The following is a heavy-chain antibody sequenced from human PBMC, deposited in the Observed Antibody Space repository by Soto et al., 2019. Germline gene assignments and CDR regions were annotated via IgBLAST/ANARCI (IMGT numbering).Heavy chain of an antibody. Sequence: QVPLVQSGAEVKKPGASVTVSCKASGGTFSSYAIHWVRQAPGQGLEWMGGIIPMYGPAKYAQRFKGRVTITADESKTTVYMELTSLTSQDTAVYYCARVTSMVRGVIDNWFDPWGHGTLVTVSS. CDR2: IIPMYGPA. CDR1: GGTFSSYA. D-gene: IGHD3-10*01. J-gene: IGHJ5*02. V-gene: IGHV1-69*01. CDR3: ARVTSMVRGVIDNWFDP.